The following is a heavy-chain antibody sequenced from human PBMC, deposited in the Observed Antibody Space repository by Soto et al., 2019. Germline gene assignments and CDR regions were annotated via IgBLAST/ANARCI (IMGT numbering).Heavy chain of an antibody. D-gene: IGHD1-26*01. CDR1: GFTFSSYA. CDR2: IIGSGGST. J-gene: IGHJ4*02. Sequence: GGSLRLSCAASGFTFSSYAMSWVRQAPGKGLEWVSAIIGSGGSTYYADSVKGRFTISRDNSKNTLYLQMNSLRAEDTAVYYCARDLPLTGELNWGQGTLVTVSS. V-gene: IGHV3-23*01. CDR3: ARDLPLTGELN.